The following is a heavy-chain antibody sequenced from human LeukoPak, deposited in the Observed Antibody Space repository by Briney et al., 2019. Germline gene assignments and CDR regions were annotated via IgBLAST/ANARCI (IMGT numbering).Heavy chain of an antibody. D-gene: IGHD3-9*01. CDR3: AKDYDTLTGYYSLIDY. V-gene: IGHV3-23*01. CDR2: VCGSGGST. CDR1: GFTFSSYA. Sequence: GGSLRLSCAASGFTFSSYAMSWVRQALGKGLEWVSVVCGSGGSTPYADSVKGRFTVSRDNSKNMLYLQMNSLRAEDTAVYYCAKDYDTLTGYYSLIDYWGQGTLVTVSS. J-gene: IGHJ4*02.